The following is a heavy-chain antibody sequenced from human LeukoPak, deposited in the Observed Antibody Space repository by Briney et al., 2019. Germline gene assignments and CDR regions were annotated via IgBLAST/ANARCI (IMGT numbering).Heavy chain of an antibody. CDR2: IIPIFGTA. V-gene: IGHV1-69*13. Sequence: ASVKVSCKASGGTFSSYAISWVRQAPGQGLEWMGGIIPIFGTANYAQKFQGRVTITADESTSTAYMELSSLRSEDTAVYYCARRPYCGGDCYSVGFDYWGQGTLVTVSS. CDR1: GGTFSSYA. D-gene: IGHD2-21*02. CDR3: ARRPYCGGDCYSVGFDY. J-gene: IGHJ4*02.